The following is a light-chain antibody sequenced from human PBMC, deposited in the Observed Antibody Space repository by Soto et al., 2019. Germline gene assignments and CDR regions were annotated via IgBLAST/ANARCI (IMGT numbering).Light chain of an antibody. CDR3: AAWDDSLSGLV. V-gene: IGLV1-47*01. J-gene: IGLJ3*02. CDR1: SSNIGANY. CDR2: RNN. Sequence: QSVLTQPPSVSGAPGQRVFISCSGSSSNIGANYVYWYQQLPGTAPKLLIYRNNQRPSGVPDRFSGSKSGTSASLAISGLQSEDEADYYCAAWDDSLSGLVFGGGTKLTVL.